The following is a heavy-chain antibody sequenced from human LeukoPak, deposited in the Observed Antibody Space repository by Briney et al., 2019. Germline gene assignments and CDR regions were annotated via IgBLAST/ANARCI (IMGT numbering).Heavy chain of an antibody. CDR2: ISGSGGST. J-gene: IGHJ4*02. Sequence: GGSLRLSCAASGLSFSSFAMSWVRQAPGKGLEWVSGISGSGGSTYYADSVKGRFTISRDNSKNTLYLQMNSLRAEDTAVYYCEDGSGSCWGQGTLVTVSS. CDR1: GLSFSSFA. D-gene: IGHD3-10*01. V-gene: IGHV3-23*01. CDR3: EDGSGSC.